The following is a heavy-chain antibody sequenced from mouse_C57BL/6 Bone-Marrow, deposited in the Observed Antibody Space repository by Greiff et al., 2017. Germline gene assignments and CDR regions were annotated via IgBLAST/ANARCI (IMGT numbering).Heavy chain of an antibody. CDR2: INYDGSST. Sequence: EVQLVESEGGLVQPGSSMKLSCTASGFTFSDYYMAWVRQVPEKGLEWVANINYDGSSTYYLDSLKSRFIISRDNAKNILYLQMSSLKSEDTATYYCARDDSLDYWGKGTTLTVSS. V-gene: IGHV5-16*01. J-gene: IGHJ2*01. D-gene: IGHD3-2*01. CDR3: ARDDSLDY. CDR1: GFTFSDYY.